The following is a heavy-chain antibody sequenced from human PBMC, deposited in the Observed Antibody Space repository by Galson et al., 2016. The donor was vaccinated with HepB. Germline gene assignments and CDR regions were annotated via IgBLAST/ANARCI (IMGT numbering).Heavy chain of an antibody. J-gene: IGHJ5*02. CDR2: INHSGST. Sequence: SETLSLTCAVYGGSFSGYYWSWIRQPPGKGLEWIGEINHSGSTNHNPSLKSRVTISVDTSKNQFSLKLSSVTAAGTAVYYCARQMGYYDCWSVHRGWFDPWGQGTLVTVSS. CDR3: ARQMGYYDCWSVHRGWFDP. D-gene: IGHD3-3*01. CDR1: GGSFSGYY. V-gene: IGHV4-34*01.